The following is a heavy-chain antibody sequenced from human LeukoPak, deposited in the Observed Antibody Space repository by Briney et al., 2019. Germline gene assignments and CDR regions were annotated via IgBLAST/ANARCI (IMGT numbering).Heavy chain of an antibody. J-gene: IGHJ4*02. V-gene: IGHV5-51*01. D-gene: IGHD2-2*02. CDR2: IYPGDSDT. Sequence: GESLKISCKDSGYSLTSYWIGWVRQMPGKGLEWIGIIYPGDSDTRYRPSFEGPVTISPDKFLNPAYLPCRSLEAPGTAIYYCARRGEAIDPFDSWGQGTLVTVSS. CDR3: ARRGEAIDPFDS. CDR1: GYSLTSYW.